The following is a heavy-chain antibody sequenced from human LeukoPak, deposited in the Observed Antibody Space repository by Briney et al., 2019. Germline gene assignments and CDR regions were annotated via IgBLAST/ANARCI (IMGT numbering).Heavy chain of an antibody. J-gene: IGHJ4*02. Sequence: SETLSLTCAVYGGSFSGYYWSWIRQPPGKGLEWIGYIYYSGSTYYNPSLKSRVTISVDTSKNQFSLKLSSVTAADTAVYYCARAALQLWLHPDYWGQGTLVTVSS. CDR1: GGSFSGYY. V-gene: IGHV4-30-4*08. CDR2: IYYSGST. CDR3: ARAALQLWLHPDY. D-gene: IGHD5-18*01.